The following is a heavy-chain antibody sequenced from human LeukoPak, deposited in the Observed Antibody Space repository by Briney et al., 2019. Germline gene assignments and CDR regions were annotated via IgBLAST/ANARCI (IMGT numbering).Heavy chain of an antibody. D-gene: IGHD5-12*01. Sequence: ASVKVSCKASGYTFTGYYMHWVRQAPGQGLEWMGWINPNNGGTKYAHKFQGGVTMSTDTSISTACMELSRLRSDDTAFYYCARGGYSGYETTDYWGQGTLVTVSS. CDR3: ARGGYSGYETTDY. V-gene: IGHV1-2*02. CDR2: INPNNGGT. J-gene: IGHJ4*02. CDR1: GYTFTGYY.